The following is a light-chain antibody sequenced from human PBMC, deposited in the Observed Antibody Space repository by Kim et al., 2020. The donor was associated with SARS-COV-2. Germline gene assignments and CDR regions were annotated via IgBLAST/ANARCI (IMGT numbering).Light chain of an antibody. J-gene: IGKJ2*03. CDR1: ESISSY. CDR3: QKSYSTPYS. V-gene: IGKV1-39*01. Sequence: YVGDRLPITCRAIESISSYLKWYPQKPGKAPTLLIYAASSLQSGVPSSLSGRGSGTDFSLTISSLQPEVFAAYYCQKSYSTPYSFGEGTRLEI. CDR2: AAS.